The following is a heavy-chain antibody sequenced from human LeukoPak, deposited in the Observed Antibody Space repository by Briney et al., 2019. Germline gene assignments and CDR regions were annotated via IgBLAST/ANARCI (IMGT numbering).Heavy chain of an antibody. Sequence: GGSLRLSCAASGFGFRTYGMHWVRQAPGKGLEWVADIWYDGSNEYYADSVKGRFTISRDNSKNTLSLQMNSLKAEDTAVYYCAKDNGDFALDYWGQGTLVTVSS. CDR3: AKDNGDFALDY. CDR2: IWYDGSNE. CDR1: GFGFRTYG. J-gene: IGHJ4*02. D-gene: IGHD2-21*02. V-gene: IGHV3-33*06.